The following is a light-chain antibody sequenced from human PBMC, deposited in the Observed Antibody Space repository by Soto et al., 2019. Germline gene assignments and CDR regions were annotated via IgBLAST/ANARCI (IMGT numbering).Light chain of an antibody. Sequence: TQSPSSLSVSPGERATLSCRASQSVSSNLAWYQQKPDQAPRLLIYGASTRATGIPARFSGSGSGTEFTLTISGLQSEDFAVYYCQQYNNWHPWTFGQGTKVEIK. CDR3: QQYNNWHPWT. J-gene: IGKJ1*01. V-gene: IGKV3-15*01. CDR2: GAS. CDR1: QSVSSN.